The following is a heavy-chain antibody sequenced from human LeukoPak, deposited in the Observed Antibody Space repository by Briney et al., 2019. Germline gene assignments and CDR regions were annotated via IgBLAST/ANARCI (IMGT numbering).Heavy chain of an antibody. CDR1: GFSFSSCS. D-gene: IGHD6-19*01. V-gene: IGHV3-21*01. CDR3: AREAYTNGRHSDY. CDR2: ISSSGNFI. Sequence: PGGSLRLSCAASGFSFSSCSMNWVRQAPGQGLEWVSSISSSGNFIYYADSVRGRFTISRDNAKRSLFLHINSLRAEDTAVYYCAREAYTNGRHSDYWGQGTLVTVSS. J-gene: IGHJ4*02.